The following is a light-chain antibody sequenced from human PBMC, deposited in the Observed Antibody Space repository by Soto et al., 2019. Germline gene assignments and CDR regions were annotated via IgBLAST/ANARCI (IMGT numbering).Light chain of an antibody. CDR2: EVI. J-gene: IGLJ1*01. Sequence: QSALTQPASVSGSPGQSITISCTGTSSDVGGYNYVSWYQQPPGKAPKPMIYEVINRPSGVSNRFSGSKSGTTASLTISGLQAEDEADYYCSSYTSSSSLVFGTGTKVTVL. CDR3: SSYTSSSSLV. V-gene: IGLV2-14*01. CDR1: SSDVGGYNY.